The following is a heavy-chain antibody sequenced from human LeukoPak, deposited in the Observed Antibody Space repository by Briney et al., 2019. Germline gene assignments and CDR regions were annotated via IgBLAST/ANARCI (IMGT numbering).Heavy chain of an antibody. Sequence: GGSLRLSCAASGFTFNTYWIHWVRQVPGKGLVWVSRINGDGSSTAYADSVKGRYTISRDNAKNTLYLQMNSLKAEDTAVYYCAREKGSSNYDSWGQGTLVTVSS. CDR2: INGDGSST. D-gene: IGHD4-11*01. CDR1: GFTFNTYW. J-gene: IGHJ5*01. CDR3: AREKGSSNYDS. V-gene: IGHV3-74*03.